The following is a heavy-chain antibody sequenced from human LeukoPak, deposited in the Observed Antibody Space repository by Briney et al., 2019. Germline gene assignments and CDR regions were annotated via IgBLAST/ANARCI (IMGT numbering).Heavy chain of an antibody. CDR1: GFTFRSYA. D-gene: IGHD1-26*01. Sequence: PGGSLRLSCAASGFTFRSYAMSWVRQAPGKGLEWVSGISGSGGSTYYADSVKGRFTISRDNSKNTLYLQMNSLRAEDTAVYYCAKDMRERRYNWFDPWGQGTLVTVSS. CDR2: ISGSGGST. V-gene: IGHV3-23*01. CDR3: AKDMRERRYNWFDP. J-gene: IGHJ5*02.